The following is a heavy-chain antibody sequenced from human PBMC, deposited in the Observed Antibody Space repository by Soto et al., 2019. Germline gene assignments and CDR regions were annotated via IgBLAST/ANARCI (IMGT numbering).Heavy chain of an antibody. Sequence: QVQLVQSGAEVKKPGSSVKVSCKASGGTFSTSLISWVRQAPGQGLEWMGGIIPIFGTPNYAQKFQGRVTITADESTSTVYMELNSLRSEDTAMYYCARGYTDYDDNSYDFDSWGQGTQVTVYS. J-gene: IGHJ4*02. CDR2: IIPIFGTP. CDR3: ARGYTDYDDNSYDFDS. D-gene: IGHD3-22*01. V-gene: IGHV1-69*01. CDR1: GGTFSTSL.